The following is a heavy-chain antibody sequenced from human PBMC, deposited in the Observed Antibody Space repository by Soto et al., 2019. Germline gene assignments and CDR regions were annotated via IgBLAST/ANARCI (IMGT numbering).Heavy chain of an antibody. Sequence: PSETLSLTCTVSGGSITVAYYWSCIRQHPGKGLEWIGSIHYRGSTYYNPSLQSRITISLDRSNNQFSLNLSSVTAADTAVYYCARVRDYFGLDVWGQGKTVTVSS. J-gene: IGHJ6*02. CDR3: ARVRDYFGLDV. V-gene: IGHV4-31*03. CDR2: IHYRGST. CDR1: GGSITVAYY.